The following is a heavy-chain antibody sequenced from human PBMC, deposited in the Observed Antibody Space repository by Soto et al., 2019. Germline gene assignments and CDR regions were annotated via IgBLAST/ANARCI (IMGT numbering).Heavy chain of an antibody. V-gene: IGHV4-59*08. D-gene: IGHD5-18*01. CDR1: GGSISSYY. J-gene: IGHJ4*02. Sequence: SETLSLTCTVSGGSISSYYWSWIRQPPGKGLEWIGYIYYSGSTNYNPSLKSRVTISVDTSKNQFSLKLSSVTAADTAVYYCARITLGYSYGPLDYWGQGTLVTVSS. CDR3: ARITLGYSYGPLDY. CDR2: IYYSGST.